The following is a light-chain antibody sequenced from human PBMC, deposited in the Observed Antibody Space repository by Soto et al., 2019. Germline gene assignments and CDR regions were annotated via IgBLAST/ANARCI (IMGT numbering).Light chain of an antibody. Sequence: SALTQPRSVSGSPGQSVTISCTGTSSDVGGYNYVSWYQQHPGKAPKLMIYDVSKRPSGVPDRFSGSKSGNTASLTISGLQAEDEADYYCCSYAGSYTLRVFGGGTKVTVL. CDR2: DVS. J-gene: IGLJ2*01. V-gene: IGLV2-11*01. CDR1: SSDVGGYNY. CDR3: CSYAGSYTLRV.